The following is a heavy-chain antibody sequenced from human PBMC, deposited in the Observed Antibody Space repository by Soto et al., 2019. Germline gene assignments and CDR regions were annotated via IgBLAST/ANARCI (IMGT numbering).Heavy chain of an antibody. CDR2: ISYDGENQ. V-gene: IGHV3-30*04. D-gene: IGHD3-10*01. CDR1: GFSFSHYA. Sequence: GGSLRLSCAASGFSFSHYAMHWVRQPPGKGLEWVALISYDGENQYFTDSVRGRFTISRDNSKTAVYLEMNDLRLDDTATYYCVSTHPESSNAIHLWGQGTLLTVSS. J-gene: IGHJ5*02. CDR3: VSTHPESSNAIHL.